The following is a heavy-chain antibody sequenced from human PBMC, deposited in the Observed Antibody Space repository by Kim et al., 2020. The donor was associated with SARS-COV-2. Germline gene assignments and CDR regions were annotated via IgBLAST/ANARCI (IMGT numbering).Heavy chain of an antibody. Sequence: SVKVSCKASGGTFSSYAISWVRQAPGQGLEWMGGIIPIFGTANYAQKFQGRVTITADESTSTAYMELSSLRSEDTAVYYCARHTSYGSGSYYSQSEYYYYGMDVWGQGTTVTVSS. J-gene: IGHJ6*02. V-gene: IGHV1-69*13. CDR1: GGTFSSYA. D-gene: IGHD3-10*01. CDR2: IIPIFGTA. CDR3: ARHTSYGSGSYYSQSEYYYYGMDV.